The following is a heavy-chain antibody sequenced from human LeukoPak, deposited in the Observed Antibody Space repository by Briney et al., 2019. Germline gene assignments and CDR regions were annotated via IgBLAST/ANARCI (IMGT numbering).Heavy chain of an antibody. D-gene: IGHD1-14*01. CDR1: GVSISSSNYY. CDR3: ARDRYGIGSGDK. CDR2: IYYSGST. V-gene: IGHV4-39*07. Sequence: TSETLSLTCTVSGVSISSSNYYWGWIRQPPGKGLEWIGSIYYSGSTYYSPSLKSRVTISVDTSKNQFSLKLSSVTAADTAVYYCARDRYGIGSGDKWGQGTLVTVSS. J-gene: IGHJ4*02.